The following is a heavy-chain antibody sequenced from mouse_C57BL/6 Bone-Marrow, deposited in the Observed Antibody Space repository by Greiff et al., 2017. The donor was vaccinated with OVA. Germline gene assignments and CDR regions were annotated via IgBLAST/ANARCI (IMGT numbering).Heavy chain of an antibody. CDR2: IYPGDGDP. CDR3: ARMRDQGYYYAMDY. CDR1: GYAFSSSW. J-gene: IGHJ4*01. V-gene: IGHV1-82*01. Sequence: QVQLKESGPELVKPGASVKISCKASGYAFSSSWMNWVKQRPGKGLEWIGRIYPGDGDPNYNGKFKGKATLTADKSSSTAYMQLSSLTSEDSAVYFCARMRDQGYYYAMDYWGQGTSVTVSS.